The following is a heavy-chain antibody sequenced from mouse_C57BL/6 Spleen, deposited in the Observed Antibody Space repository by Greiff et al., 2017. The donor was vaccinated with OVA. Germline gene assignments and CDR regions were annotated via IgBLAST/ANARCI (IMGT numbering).Heavy chain of an antibody. Sequence: EVKLVESGGGLVQPGGSLSLSCAASGFTFTDYYMSWVRQPPGKALAWLGFIRNKANGDTTEYSASVKGRFTISRDNSQSILYRQMNSLRAEDIATYYCARYPYAMDYWGQGTSVTVSS. J-gene: IGHJ4*01. CDR2: IRNKANGDTT. CDR1: GFTFTDYY. V-gene: IGHV7-3*01. CDR3: ARYPYAMDY.